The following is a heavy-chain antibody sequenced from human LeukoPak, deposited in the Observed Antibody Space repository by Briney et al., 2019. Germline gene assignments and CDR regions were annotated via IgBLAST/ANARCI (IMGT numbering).Heavy chain of an antibody. CDR2: IIPIFGTA. D-gene: IGHD6-6*01. CDR3: ARVSRAAYYYYGMDV. J-gene: IGHJ6*02. CDR1: GGTFSSYA. Sequence: SVKVSCKASGGTFSSYAISWVRQAPGQGLEWMGGIIPIFGTANYAQKFQGSVTMTTDTSTSTAYMELRSLRSDDTAVYYCARVSRAAYYYYGMDVWGQGTTVTVSS. V-gene: IGHV1-69*05.